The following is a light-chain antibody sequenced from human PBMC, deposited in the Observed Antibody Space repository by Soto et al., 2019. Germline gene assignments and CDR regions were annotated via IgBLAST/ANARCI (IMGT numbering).Light chain of an antibody. CDR3: QQYNNWPL. V-gene: IGKV3-15*01. Sequence: EIVMTQSPATLSVSPGERATLSCRASQSVSSNLAWYQQKPGQAPRLLIYGASTRATGIPARFSGSGSGTEFTLTISSLQSEDFAVYYCQQYNNWPLFGQGDQGGYQ. CDR2: GAS. J-gene: IGKJ1*01. CDR1: QSVSSN.